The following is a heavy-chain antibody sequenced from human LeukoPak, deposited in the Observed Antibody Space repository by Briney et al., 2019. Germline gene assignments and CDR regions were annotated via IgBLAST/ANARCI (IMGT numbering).Heavy chain of an antibody. CDR1: GFTFSSYA. Sequence: GGSLRLSCAASGFTFSSYAMHWVRQAPGKGLEWVAVISYDGTNKYYADSVKSRFTISRDNSKNTLYLQLNSLRAEDTAVYYCARDYSYYYYDSSGPGYWGQGTLVTVSS. CDR2: ISYDGTNK. D-gene: IGHD3-22*01. CDR3: ARDYSYYYYDSSGPGY. V-gene: IGHV3-30*01. J-gene: IGHJ4*02.